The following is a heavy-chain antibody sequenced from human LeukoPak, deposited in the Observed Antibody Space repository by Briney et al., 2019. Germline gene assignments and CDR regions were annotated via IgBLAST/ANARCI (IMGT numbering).Heavy chain of an antibody. CDR3: AIRDGGYNSVGAFDI. J-gene: IGHJ4*02. V-gene: IGHV3-23*01. CDR2: ISGIGAGT. Sequence: GGSLRLSCPASGFTFRNYAISWVRQAPGRGREGVSLISGIGAGTYYADSVKGRFTISRDNSKNTLYLQMNSLRAEDTAVYYCAIRDGGYNSVGAFDIWGQGALVTVSS. CDR1: GFTFRNYA. D-gene: IGHD5-24*01.